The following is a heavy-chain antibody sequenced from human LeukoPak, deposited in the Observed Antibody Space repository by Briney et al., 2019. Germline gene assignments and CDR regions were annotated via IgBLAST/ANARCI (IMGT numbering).Heavy chain of an antibody. Sequence: GGSLRLSCAASGFSFNNYAMNWVRQAPGKGLEWVSIIIASSGATVYADSVKGRFTISRDISKNTLYLQMNNLRVEDAAVYYCVKGAYDYIEVAYFDFWGQGILVTVSS. D-gene: IGHD5-12*01. CDR3: VKGAYDYIEVAYFDF. CDR2: IIASSGAT. J-gene: IGHJ4*01. V-gene: IGHV3-23*01. CDR1: GFSFNNYA.